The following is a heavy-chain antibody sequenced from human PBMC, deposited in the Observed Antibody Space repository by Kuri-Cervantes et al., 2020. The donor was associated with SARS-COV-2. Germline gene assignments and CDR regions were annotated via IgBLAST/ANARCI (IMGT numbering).Heavy chain of an antibody. CDR1: GFTVSSNY. D-gene: IGHD1-26*01. V-gene: IGHV3-53*01. CDR2: IYSGGST. J-gene: IGHJ4*02. CDR3: ARTNSGSFYFDY. Sequence: GGSLRLSCAASGFTVSSNYMSWVRQAPGKGLEWVSVIYSGGSTYYADSVKGRFTISRDNSKNTLYLQMNSLRAEDTAVYYCARTNSGSFYFDYWGQGTLVNVSS.